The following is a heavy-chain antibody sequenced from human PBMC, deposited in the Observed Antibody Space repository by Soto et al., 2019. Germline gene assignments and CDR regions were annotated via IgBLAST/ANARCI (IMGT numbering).Heavy chain of an antibody. D-gene: IGHD6-6*01. CDR1: GFTFSSYA. V-gene: IGHV3-23*01. J-gene: IGHJ5*02. Sequence: VGSLRLSCAASGFTFSSYAMSWVRQAPGKGLEWVSAISGSGGSTYYADSVKGRFTISRDNSKNTLYLQMNSLRAEHTPVYYCAKDHSSSSSHWFDPWGQGTLVTVSS. CDR2: ISGSGGST. CDR3: AKDHSSSSSHWFDP.